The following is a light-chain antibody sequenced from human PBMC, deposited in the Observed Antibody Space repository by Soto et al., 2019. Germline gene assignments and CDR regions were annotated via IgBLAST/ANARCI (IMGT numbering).Light chain of an antibody. CDR3: ETWDSNSWV. V-gene: IGLV4-60*02. J-gene: IGLJ3*02. CDR1: SGHSTYI. CDR2: LEGSGSY. Sequence: QPVLTHSSSASASLGSSVKFTCTLSSGHSTYIIAWHQQQPGKAPRYLMKLEGSGSYNKGSGVPDRFSGSSSGADRYLTISTLQFEDEADYYCETWDSNSWVFGGGTKVTVL.